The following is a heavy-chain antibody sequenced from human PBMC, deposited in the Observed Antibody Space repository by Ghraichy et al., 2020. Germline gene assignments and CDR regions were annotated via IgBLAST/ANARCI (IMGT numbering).Heavy chain of an antibody. CDR3: ARVRGSSSPHYYYYGMDV. J-gene: IGHJ6*02. CDR1: GFTFSSYS. V-gene: IGHV3-21*01. D-gene: IGHD6-6*01. CDR2: ISSSGSYI. Sequence: LSLTCAASGFTFSSYSINWVRQAPGKGLEWVSSISSSGSYIYYADSVKGRFTISRDNAKNSLYLQMNSLRAEDTAVYYCARVRGSSSPHYYYYGMDVWGQGTTVTVSS.